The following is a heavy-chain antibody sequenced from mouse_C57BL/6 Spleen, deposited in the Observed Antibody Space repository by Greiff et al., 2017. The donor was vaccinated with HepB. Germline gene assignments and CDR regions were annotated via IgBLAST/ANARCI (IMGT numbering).Heavy chain of an antibody. CDR1: GYTFTSYW. V-gene: IGHV1-50*01. D-gene: IGHD1-1*01. J-gene: IGHJ4*01. CDR2: IDPSDSYT. CDR3: ANTVVAHYYAMDY. Sequence: QVQLQQPGAELVKPGASVKLSCKASGYTFTSYWMQWVKQRPGQGLEWIGEIDPSDSYTNYNQKFKGKATLTVDTSSSTAYMQHSSLTSEDSAVYYCANTVVAHYYAMDYWGQGTSVTVSS.